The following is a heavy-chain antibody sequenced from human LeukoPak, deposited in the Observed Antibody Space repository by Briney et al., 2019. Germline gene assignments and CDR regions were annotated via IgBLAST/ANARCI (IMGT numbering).Heavy chain of an antibody. CDR1: GFTFSSYG. J-gene: IGHJ6*02. CDR2: IWYDGSNK. D-gene: IGHD2-2*01. CDR3: ARALYCSSTSCHYGMDV. Sequence: GGSLRLSCAASGFTFSSYGMHWVRQAPGKGLEWVAVIWYDGSNKYYADSVKGRFTISGDNSKNTLYLQMNSLRAEDTAVYYCARALYCSSTSCHYGMDVWGQGTTVTVSS. V-gene: IGHV3-33*01.